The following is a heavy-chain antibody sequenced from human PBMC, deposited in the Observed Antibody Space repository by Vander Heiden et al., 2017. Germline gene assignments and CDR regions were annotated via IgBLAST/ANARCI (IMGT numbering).Heavy chain of an antibody. V-gene: IGHV3-23*01. D-gene: IGHD6-6*01. CDR1: GFTLSSYA. J-gene: IGHJ6*02. CDR2: ISGSGGST. CDR3: AKPHYSSSSFVNSDGMDV. Sequence: EVQLLESGGGLVQPGGSLRLSCAASGFTLSSYAMSWVRQAPGKGLEWVSAISGSGGSTYYADSVKGRFTISRDNSKNTLYLQMNSLRAEDTAVYYCAKPHYSSSSFVNSDGMDVWGQGTTVTVSS.